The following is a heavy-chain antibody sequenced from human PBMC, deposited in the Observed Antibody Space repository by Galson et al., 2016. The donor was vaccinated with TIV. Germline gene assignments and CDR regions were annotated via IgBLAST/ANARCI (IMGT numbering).Heavy chain of an antibody. J-gene: IGHJ3*01. CDR3: ARDDGYGGSYPDAFDL. CDR2: ISSSGGHT. V-gene: IGHV3-21*01. D-gene: IGHD3-16*02. Sequence: SLRLSCAASGFTFANYAMSWVRQAPGKGLEWVSTISSSGGHTYYADSVKGRFTISRDNAKNSLYLQMNSLRAEDTAVYYCARDDGYGGSYPDAFDLWGQGTMVTVSS. CDR1: GFTFANYA.